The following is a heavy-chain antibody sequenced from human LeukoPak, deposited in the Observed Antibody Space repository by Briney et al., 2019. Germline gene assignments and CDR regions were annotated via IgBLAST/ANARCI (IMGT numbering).Heavy chain of an antibody. D-gene: IGHD3-10*01. CDR2: IKQDGSEK. Sequence: GGSLRLSCAASGFTFSTYWMTWVRQAPGKGLEWVANIKQDGSEKYYVDSVKGRFTISRDNAENSVSLQMNSLRDEDTAVYYCARAVFRGVISLLQYFDYWGQGALVTVSS. V-gene: IGHV3-7*01. CDR3: ARAVFRGVISLLQYFDY. CDR1: GFTFSTYW. J-gene: IGHJ4*02.